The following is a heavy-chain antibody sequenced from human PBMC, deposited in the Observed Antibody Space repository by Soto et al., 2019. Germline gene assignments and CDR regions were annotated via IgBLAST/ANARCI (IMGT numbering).Heavy chain of an antibody. J-gene: IGHJ4*02. CDR3: ARVPTTVTNGYFDY. CDR1: DGSVSSGGYY. V-gene: IGHV4-31*01. CDR2: TYYSGST. Sequence: LTCTFSDGSVSSGGYYWSWCRQHPGKGLLWIGYTYYSGSTYYNPSLTSQVTISVDTSKLQRSLTLSSVTAADTAVYYCARVPTTVTNGYFDYWGQGTLVTVPS. D-gene: IGHD4-17*01.